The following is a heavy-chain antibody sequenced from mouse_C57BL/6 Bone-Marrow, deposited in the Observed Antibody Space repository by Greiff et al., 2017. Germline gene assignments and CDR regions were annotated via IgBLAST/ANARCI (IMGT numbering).Heavy chain of an antibody. CDR1: GFNIKDDY. CDR3: SSFDGNYFDF. CDR2: IDPEIGDT. D-gene: IGHD2-3*01. V-gene: IGHV14-4*01. Sequence: EVQLQQSGAELVRPGASVKLSCTASGFNIKDDYIHWVKQRPEQGLEWIGWIDPEIGDTEYASKFQGKATITLDTSSNTTYLQLSSLTSEDTAVYYCSSFDGNYFDFWGQGTTLTVAS. J-gene: IGHJ2*01.